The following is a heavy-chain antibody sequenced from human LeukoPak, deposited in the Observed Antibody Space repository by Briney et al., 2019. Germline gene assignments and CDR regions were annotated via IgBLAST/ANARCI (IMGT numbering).Heavy chain of an antibody. CDR2: IGYDGSNH. CDR3: AKDIRRGYNYGYDQFAY. Sequence: GGSLRLSCVASGFTFSSYGMHWARQAPGKGLEWVAFIGYDGSNHSYADSVKGRFTISRDNSKNTLYLQMNSLRTEDTAVYYCAKDIRRGYNYGYDQFAYWGQGTLVTVSS. J-gene: IGHJ4*02. CDR1: GFTFSSYG. D-gene: IGHD5-18*01. V-gene: IGHV3-30*02.